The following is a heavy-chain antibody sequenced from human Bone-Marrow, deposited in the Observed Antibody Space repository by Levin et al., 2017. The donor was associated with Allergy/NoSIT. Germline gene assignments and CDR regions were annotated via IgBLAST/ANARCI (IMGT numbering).Heavy chain of an antibody. V-gene: IGHV2-70*11. CDR3: ALMRVDKWSYDY. Sequence: QTLSLTCTFSGFSLSTSAMCVSWIRQPPGKALEWLARIDWDDDKYYSTSLKTRLTISKDTFRNQVVLTMTNMDPVDTATYFCALMRVDKWSYDYWGQGTLVTVSS. CDR1: GFSLSTSAMC. D-gene: IGHD1-26*01. J-gene: IGHJ4*02. CDR2: IDWDDDK.